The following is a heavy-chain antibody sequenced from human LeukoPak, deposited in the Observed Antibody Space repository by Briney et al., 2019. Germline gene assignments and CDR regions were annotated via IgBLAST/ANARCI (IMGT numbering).Heavy chain of an antibody. CDR2: IIPIFGTA. Sequence: SVKVSCKASGGTFSSYAISWVRQAPGQGLEWMGGIIPIFGTANYAQKFQGRVTITADKSTSTAYMELSSLRSEDTAVYYCARDISHCGGGCFSYYFDYWGQGTLVTASS. CDR3: ARDISHCGGGCFSYYFDY. V-gene: IGHV1-69*06. J-gene: IGHJ4*02. D-gene: IGHD2-21*02. CDR1: GGTFSSYA.